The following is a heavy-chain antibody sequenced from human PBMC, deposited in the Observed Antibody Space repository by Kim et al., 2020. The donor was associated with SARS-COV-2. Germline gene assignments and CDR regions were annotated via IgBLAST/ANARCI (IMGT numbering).Heavy chain of an antibody. CDR3: ARDHPYYYGMDV. V-gene: IGHV3-21*01. J-gene: IGHJ6*02. Sequence: YYADSVKGRFTISRDNAKNSLYLQMNSLRAEDTAVYYCARDHPYYYGMDVWGQGTTVTVSS.